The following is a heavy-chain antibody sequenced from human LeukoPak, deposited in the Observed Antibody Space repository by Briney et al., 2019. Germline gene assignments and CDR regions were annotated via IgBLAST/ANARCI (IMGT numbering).Heavy chain of an antibody. V-gene: IGHV3-23*01. D-gene: IGHD4-17*01. CDR1: GFTFSSYA. Sequence: GGSPRLSCAASGFTFSSYAMSWVRQAPGKGLEWVSAISGSGGSTYYADSVKGRFTISRDNSKNTLYLQMNSLRAEDTAVYYCAKDHYGDYDGDYWGQGTLVTVSS. J-gene: IGHJ4*02. CDR3: AKDHYGDYDGDY. CDR2: ISGSGGST.